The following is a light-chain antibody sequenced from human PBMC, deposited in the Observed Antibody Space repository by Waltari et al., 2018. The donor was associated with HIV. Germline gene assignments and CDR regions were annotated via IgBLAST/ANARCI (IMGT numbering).Light chain of an antibody. J-gene: IGKJ5*01. Sequence: DIQMTQSPSSLSASVGDRVTITCRASQSMSSYLNWYQQKPGKAPKLLIYAASSLQSGVPSRFSGSGSGAHFTLTISSLQPEDFATYYCQQSLSTPFTFGQGTQLEIK. CDR3: QQSLSTPFT. V-gene: IGKV1-39*01. CDR1: QSMSSY. CDR2: AAS.